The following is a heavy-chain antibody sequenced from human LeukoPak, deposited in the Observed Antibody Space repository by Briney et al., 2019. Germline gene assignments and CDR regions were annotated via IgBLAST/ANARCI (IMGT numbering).Heavy chain of an antibody. V-gene: IGHV5-51*01. Sequence: GESLKISCKGSGFTVTDHWIAWVRQMPGKGLEWVGIIHPAVSDTRYSPSFQGQVTISADKSISTAYLQWSSLKASDTAMYYCARPAGGSGMRESYYFDYWGQGTLVTVSS. D-gene: IGHD3-10*01. CDR3: ARPAGGSGMRESYYFDY. J-gene: IGHJ4*02. CDR1: GFTVTDHW. CDR2: IHPAVSDT.